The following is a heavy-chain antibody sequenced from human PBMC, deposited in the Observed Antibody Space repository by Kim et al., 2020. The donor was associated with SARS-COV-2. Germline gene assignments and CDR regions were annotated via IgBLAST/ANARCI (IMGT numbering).Heavy chain of an antibody. Sequence: GGSLRLSCAASGFTFSSYEMNWVRQAPGKGLEWVSYISSSGSTIYYADSVKGRFTISRDNAKNSLYLQMNSLRAEDTAVYYCARQLWLRLYYFDYWGQGTLVTVSS. D-gene: IGHD5-18*01. CDR2: ISSSGSTI. CDR1: GFTFSSYE. CDR3: ARQLWLRLYYFDY. V-gene: IGHV3-48*03. J-gene: IGHJ4*02.